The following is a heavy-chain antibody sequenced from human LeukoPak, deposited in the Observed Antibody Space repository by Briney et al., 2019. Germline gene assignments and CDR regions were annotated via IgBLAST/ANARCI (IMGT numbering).Heavy chain of an antibody. J-gene: IGHJ4*02. CDR1: GDSVSDNSFT. D-gene: IGHD6-19*01. CDR3: ARSPSPYSSGWYFDY. CDR2: TYQRSKWYN. Sequence: SQTLSLTCAISGDSVSDNSFTWNWIRQSPSRGLEWLGRTYQRSKWYNDYAVSVKSRITINPDISKNQFSLQLNSVTPEDTAVYYCARSPSPYSSGWYFDYWGQGTLVTVSS. V-gene: IGHV6-1*01.